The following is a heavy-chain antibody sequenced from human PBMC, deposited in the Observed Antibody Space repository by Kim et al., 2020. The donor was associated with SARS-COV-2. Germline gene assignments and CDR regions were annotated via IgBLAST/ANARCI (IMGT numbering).Heavy chain of an antibody. D-gene: IGHD5-18*01. Sequence: SETLSLTCTVSGGSISSGGYYWSWIRQHPGKGLEWIGYIYYSGSTYYNPSLKSRVTISVDTSKNQFSLKLSSVTAADTAVYYCARGPGYSYGPTIDYWGQGTLVTVSP. V-gene: IGHV4-31*03. CDR2: IYYSGST. CDR3: ARGPGYSYGPTIDY. CDR1: GGSISSGGYY. J-gene: IGHJ4*02.